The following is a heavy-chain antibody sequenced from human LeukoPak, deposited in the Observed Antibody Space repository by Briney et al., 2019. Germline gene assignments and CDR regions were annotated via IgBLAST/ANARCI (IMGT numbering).Heavy chain of an antibody. J-gene: IGHJ4*02. CDR2: IKQDGSEK. CDR1: GFTFSSYW. D-gene: IGHD6-19*01. CDR3: ARVGSGWYIPGFDY. V-gene: IGHV3-7*01. Sequence: GGSLRLSCAASGFTFSSYWMSWVRQAPGKGLEWVANIKQDGSEKYYVDSVKGRFTISRENAKNSLYLQMNSLRAEDTAVYYCARVGSGWYIPGFDYWGQGTLVTVSS.